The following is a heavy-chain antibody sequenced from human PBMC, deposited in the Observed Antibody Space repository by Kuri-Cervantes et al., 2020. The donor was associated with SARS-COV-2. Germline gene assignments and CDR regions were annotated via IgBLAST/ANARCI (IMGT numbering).Heavy chain of an antibody. CDR2: INPNSGGT. V-gene: IGHV1-2*02. J-gene: IGHJ6*03. CDR1: GYTFTGYY. CDR3: ATLKARGYYYMDV. Sequence: ASVKVSCKASGYTFTGYYMHWVRQAPGQGLEWMGWINPNSGGTNYAQKFQGRVTMTRDTSISTAYMELSSLRSEDTAVYYCATLKARGYYYMDVWGKGTTVTVSS.